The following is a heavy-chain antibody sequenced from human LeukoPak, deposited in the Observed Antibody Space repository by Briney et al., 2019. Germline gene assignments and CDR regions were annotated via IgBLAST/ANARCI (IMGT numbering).Heavy chain of an antibody. Sequence: SETLSLTCTVSGGSISSYYWSRIRQPPGKGLEWIGYIYYSGSTNYNPSLKSRVTISVDTSKNQFSLKLSSVTAADTAVYYCARDGSGYDPFDYWGQGTLVTVSS. V-gene: IGHV4-59*01. J-gene: IGHJ4*02. CDR3: ARDGSGYDPFDY. CDR1: GGSISSYY. CDR2: IYYSGST. D-gene: IGHD5-12*01.